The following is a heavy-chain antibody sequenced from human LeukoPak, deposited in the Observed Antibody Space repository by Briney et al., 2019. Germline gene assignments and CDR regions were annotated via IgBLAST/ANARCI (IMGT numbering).Heavy chain of an antibody. CDR3: ARRRGATPIRYFDWFLRTTPLDY. CDR1: GGSISSGSYY. J-gene: IGHJ4*02. V-gene: IGHV4-61*02. D-gene: IGHD3-9*01. Sequence: SETLSLTCTVSGGSISSGSYYWSWIRQPSGKGLEWIGRIYTSGSTHYNPSLRSRVTISVDTSTNQFSLKLSSVNAADTAVYYCARRRGATPIRYFDWFLRTTPLDYWGQGTLVTVSS. CDR2: IYTSGST.